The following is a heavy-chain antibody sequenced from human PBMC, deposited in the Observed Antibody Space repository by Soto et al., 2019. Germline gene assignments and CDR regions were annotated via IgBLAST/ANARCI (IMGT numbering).Heavy chain of an antibody. CDR1: GGSVSSGSYY. D-gene: IGHD3-22*01. Sequence: QVQLQESGPGLVKPSETLSLTCTVSGGSVSSGSYYWSWIRQPPGKGLEWIGYIYYSGSTNYNPSPKSRVTISVDTSKNQFSLKLSSVTAADTAVYYCARYYDSSGYYFPKTDAFDIWGQGTMVTVSS. J-gene: IGHJ3*02. CDR2: IYYSGST. V-gene: IGHV4-61*01. CDR3: ARYYDSSGYYFPKTDAFDI.